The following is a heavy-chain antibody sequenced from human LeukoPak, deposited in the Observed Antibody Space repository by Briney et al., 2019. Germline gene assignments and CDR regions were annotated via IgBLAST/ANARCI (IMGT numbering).Heavy chain of an antibody. Sequence: PGGSLRLSCAASGFTFSGYWMSWVRQAPGKGLEWVANIKHDGSEKYYVDSVKGRFTISRDNAKNSLYLQMNSLRAEDTAVYYCAREVDPGWFDPWGQGTLVTVSS. D-gene: IGHD1-26*01. CDR2: IKHDGSEK. V-gene: IGHV3-7*01. CDR1: GFTFSGYW. CDR3: AREVDPGWFDP. J-gene: IGHJ5*02.